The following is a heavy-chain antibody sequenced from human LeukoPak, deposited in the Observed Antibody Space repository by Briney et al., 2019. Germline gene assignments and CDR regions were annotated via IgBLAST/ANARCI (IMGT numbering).Heavy chain of an antibody. Sequence: GGSLRLSCAASGFSFSSYGMHWARQAPGKGLEWVAIIRYDGRNKNYADSVKGRFTISRDNSKSTLYLQMNSLRTEDTAVYYCAREMGDYQLLKNFDYWGQGTLVTVSS. D-gene: IGHD2-2*01. V-gene: IGHV3-30*02. J-gene: IGHJ4*02. CDR3: AREMGDYQLLKNFDY. CDR1: GFSFSSYG. CDR2: IRYDGRNK.